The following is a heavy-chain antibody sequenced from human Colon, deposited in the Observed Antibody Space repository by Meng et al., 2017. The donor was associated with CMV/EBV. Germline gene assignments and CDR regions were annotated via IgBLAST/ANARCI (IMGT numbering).Heavy chain of an antibody. CDR1: GYTFSTYN. CDR3: ARVKCGTTSCAQGQGLDT. V-gene: IGHV1-8*03. D-gene: IGHD2-2*01. CDR2: MNPNR. J-gene: IGHJ5*02. Sequence: ASVKVSCKASGYTFSTYNINWVRQATGQGLEWMGWMNPNRDYAQKFQGRVTISRITSISTAYMALNSLRCEDTAVYFCARVKCGTTSCAQGQGLDTWGQGTLVTVSS.